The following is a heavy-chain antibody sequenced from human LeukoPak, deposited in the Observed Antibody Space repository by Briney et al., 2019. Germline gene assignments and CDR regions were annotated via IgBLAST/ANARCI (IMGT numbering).Heavy chain of an antibody. CDR2: ISAYNGNT. Sequence: ASVKVSCKASGYTFTSYGISWVRQAPGQGLEWMGWISAYNGNTNYAQKLQGRVTMTTDTSTSTAYMELRSLRSDDTAVYYCASGSVHGSGSYSLDYWGQGALVTVSS. CDR3: ASGSVHGSGSYSLDY. J-gene: IGHJ4*02. D-gene: IGHD3-10*01. V-gene: IGHV1-18*01. CDR1: GYTFTSYG.